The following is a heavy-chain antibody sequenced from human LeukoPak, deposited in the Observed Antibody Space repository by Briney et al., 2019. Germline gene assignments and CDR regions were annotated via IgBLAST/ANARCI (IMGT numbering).Heavy chain of an antibody. J-gene: IGHJ4*02. CDR2: IYYSGST. CDR3: ARQSRYSSGWYGPGFDY. V-gene: IGHV4-39*01. Sequence: SETLSLTCTVSGGSISSSSYYWGWIRQPPGKGLEWIGSIYYSGSTYYNPSLKSRVTISVDTSKNQFSLKLSSVTAADTAVYYCARQSRYSSGWYGPGFDYWGQGTLVTVSS. D-gene: IGHD6-19*01. CDR1: GGSISSSSYY.